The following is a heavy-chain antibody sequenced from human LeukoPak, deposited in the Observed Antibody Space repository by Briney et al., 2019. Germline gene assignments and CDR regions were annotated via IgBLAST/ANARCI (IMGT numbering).Heavy chain of an antibody. D-gene: IGHD5-24*01. V-gene: IGHV3-9*01. Sequence: PGGSLRLSCAASGFTFHDHAMHWVRQAPGKGLEWVSGLSWNSGSIDYADSVKGRFTIPRDNAKNSLYLQMNSLRVEDTALYYCAKGPGMATVKRYLDYWGQGTLVTVSS. CDR3: AKGPGMATVKRYLDY. CDR1: GFTFHDHA. CDR2: LSWNSGSI. J-gene: IGHJ4*02.